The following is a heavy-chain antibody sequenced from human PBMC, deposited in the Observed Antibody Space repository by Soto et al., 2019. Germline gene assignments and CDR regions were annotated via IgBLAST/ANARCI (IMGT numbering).Heavy chain of an antibody. D-gene: IGHD4-17*01. CDR1: GGSISSGDYY. CDR2: IYYSGST. V-gene: IGHV4-30-4*01. CDR3: ARGARDYGDYEYYFDY. Sequence: QVQLQESGPGLVKPSQTLSLTCTVSGGSISSGDYYWSWIRQPPGKGLEWIGYIYYSGSTYYNPSIKRGVTISVDTSKNQIALKLSSVTAADTAVYYCARGARDYGDYEYYFDYWGQGTLVNVSS. J-gene: IGHJ4*02.